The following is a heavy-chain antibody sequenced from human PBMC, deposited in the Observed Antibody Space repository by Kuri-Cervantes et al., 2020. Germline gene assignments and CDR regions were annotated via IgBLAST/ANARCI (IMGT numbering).Heavy chain of an antibody. D-gene: IGHD5-18*01. CDR1: GFTFSSYG. Sequence: GESLNISCAASGFTFSSYGMHWVRQAPGRVLERVAVICYDGSNKYYADCVKGPITISRGNAKNTLYMQMNSLRAEDTGVYYCAGGRDTAMVFDCWGQGTLVTVSS. V-gene: IGHV3-33*01. J-gene: IGHJ4*02. CDR2: ICYDGSNK. CDR3: AGGRDTAMVFDC.